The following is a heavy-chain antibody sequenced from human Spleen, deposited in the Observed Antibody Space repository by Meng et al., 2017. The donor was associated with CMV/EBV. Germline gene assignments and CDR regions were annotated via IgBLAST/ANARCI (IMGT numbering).Heavy chain of an antibody. CDR1: GFTFSNYA. CDR3: AKDRGVGGTQQED. Sequence: GESLKISCAASGFTFSNYAMSWVRQAPGKGLEWVSTISGSGDSTYSADSVKGRFTISRDNSKNTLYLQMNSLRAEDTAIYYCAKDRGVGGTQQEDWGQGTLVTVSS. CDR2: ISGSGDST. V-gene: IGHV3-23*01. D-gene: IGHD1-26*01. J-gene: IGHJ4*02.